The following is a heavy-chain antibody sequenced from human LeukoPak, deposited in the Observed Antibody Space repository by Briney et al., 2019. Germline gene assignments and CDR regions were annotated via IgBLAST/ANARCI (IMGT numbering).Heavy chain of an antibody. Sequence: ASVKVSCKVSGYTLTELSMHWVRQAPGKGLEWMGGFDPEDGETIYAQKFQGRVTMTEDTSTDTAYMELSSLRSEDTAVYYCATGPTYYYDSSDSYLDYWGQGTLVTVST. CDR3: ATGPTYYYDSSDSYLDY. CDR2: FDPEDGET. D-gene: IGHD3-22*01. V-gene: IGHV1-24*01. J-gene: IGHJ4*02. CDR1: GYTLTELS.